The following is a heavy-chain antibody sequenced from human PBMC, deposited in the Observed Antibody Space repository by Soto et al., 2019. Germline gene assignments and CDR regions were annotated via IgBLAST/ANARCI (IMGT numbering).Heavy chain of an antibody. CDR2: IYYSGST. Sequence: QVQLQESGPGLVKPSQTLSLTCTVSGGSISSGDYYWSWIRQPPGKGLEWIGYIYYSGSTYYNPSLKSRVTISVDTSKNQFSLKLSSVTAADTAVYYCARERDYYDSSGYYRRYFDLWGRGTLVTVSS. J-gene: IGHJ2*01. V-gene: IGHV4-30-4*01. CDR1: GGSISSGDYY. D-gene: IGHD3-22*01. CDR3: ARERDYYDSSGYYRRYFDL.